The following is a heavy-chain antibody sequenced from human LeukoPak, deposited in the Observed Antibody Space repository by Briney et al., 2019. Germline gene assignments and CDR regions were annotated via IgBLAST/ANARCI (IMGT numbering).Heavy chain of an antibody. J-gene: IGHJ4*02. CDR2: ITADGTE. D-gene: IGHD5-24*01. Sequence: GGSLRLSCAASGFTFNKYAMSWVRQAPGKGLEWVARITADGTEDYAAPVNARFTASRDDSKTTVYLQMNSLTTENTAVYYCTTAPTRGWLPYFDYWGQGTVVTVSS. CDR3: TTAPTRGWLPYFDY. CDR1: GFTFNKYA. V-gene: IGHV3-15*01.